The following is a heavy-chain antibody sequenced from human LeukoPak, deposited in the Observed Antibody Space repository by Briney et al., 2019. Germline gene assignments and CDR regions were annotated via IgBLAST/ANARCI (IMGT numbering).Heavy chain of an antibody. CDR1: GGSISSYY. CDR3: ARDKQQLVWGYYYYGMDV. D-gene: IGHD6-13*01. Sequence: SETLSLTCTVSGGSISSYYWSWIRQPAGKGLEWIGRIYTSGSTNYNPSLKSRVTMSVDTPKNQFSLKLSSVTAADTAVYYCARDKQQLVWGYYYYGMDVWGQGTTVTVSS. J-gene: IGHJ6*02. V-gene: IGHV4-4*07. CDR2: IYTSGST.